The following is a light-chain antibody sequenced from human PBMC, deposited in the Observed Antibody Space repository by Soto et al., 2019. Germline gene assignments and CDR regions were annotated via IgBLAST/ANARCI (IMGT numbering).Light chain of an antibody. Sequence: QSALTQPASVSGSLGQWITISCTGTSSDVGAYNYVSWYQQQPGKAPKLMISEVSNRPSGVSNRFSGSKSGNTASLIISGLQAEDEADYYCCSFTSITTYVFGTGTKVTVL. J-gene: IGLJ1*01. CDR1: SSDVGAYNY. V-gene: IGLV2-14*01. CDR2: EVS. CDR3: CSFTSITTYV.